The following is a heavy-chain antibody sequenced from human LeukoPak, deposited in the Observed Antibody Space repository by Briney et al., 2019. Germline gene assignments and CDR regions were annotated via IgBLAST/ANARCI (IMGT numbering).Heavy chain of an antibody. D-gene: IGHD6-13*01. CDR1: XGXXXXXX. CDR3: ARSVGAAAHFDY. V-gene: IGHV4-59*08. J-gene: IGHJ4*02. Sequence: SETLSLTCTVSXGXXXXXXXXXIXXXXXXXXXXIXYIYYSGSTNYNPSLKSRVTMSVDTSKNQFSLNLSSVTAADTAVYYCARSVGAAAHFDYWGQGTLVTVSS. CDR2: IYYSGST.